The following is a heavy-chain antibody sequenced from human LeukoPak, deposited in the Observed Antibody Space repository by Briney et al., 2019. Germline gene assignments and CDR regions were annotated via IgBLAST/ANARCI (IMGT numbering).Heavy chain of an antibody. D-gene: IGHD4-17*01. J-gene: IGHJ4*02. CDR2: ISAYNGNT. CDR3: ARAIDYGDYEDYFDY. Sequence: ASVKVSCKASGYAFTSYGISWVRQAPGQGLEWMGWISAYNGNTNYAQKLQSRVTMTTDTSTSTAYMELRSLRSDDTAVYYCARAIDYGDYEDYFDYWGQGTLVTVSS. CDR1: GYAFTSYG. V-gene: IGHV1-18*01.